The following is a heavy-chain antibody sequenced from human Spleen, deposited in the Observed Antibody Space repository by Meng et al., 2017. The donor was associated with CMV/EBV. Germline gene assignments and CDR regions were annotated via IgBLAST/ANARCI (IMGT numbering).Heavy chain of an antibody. CDR3: ARDVRAAAAALDYYYYYGMDV. CDR2: ISSSGSTI. J-gene: IGHJ6*02. D-gene: IGHD6-13*01. V-gene: IGHV3-48*04. CDR1: GFTFSTSW. Sequence: GESLKISCAVSGFTFSTSWMTWVRQAPGKGLEWVSYISSSGSTIYYADSVKGRFTISRDNAKNSLYLQMNRLRAEDTAVYYCARDVRAAAAALDYYYYYGMDVWGQGTTVTVSS.